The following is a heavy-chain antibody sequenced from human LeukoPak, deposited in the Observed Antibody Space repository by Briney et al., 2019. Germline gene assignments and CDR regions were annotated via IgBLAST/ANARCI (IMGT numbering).Heavy chain of an antibody. CDR1: GFTVSSNS. Sequence: GGSLRLSCAASGFTVSSNSMSWVRQALENGLEWVSVIYSGGSTYYADSVKGRFTISRDNSKNTLYLHMNSLRAEDTAVYYCARDGTAMVFWGQGTLVTVSS. CDR2: IYSGGST. CDR3: ARDGTAMVF. J-gene: IGHJ4*02. V-gene: IGHV3-66*01. D-gene: IGHD5-18*01.